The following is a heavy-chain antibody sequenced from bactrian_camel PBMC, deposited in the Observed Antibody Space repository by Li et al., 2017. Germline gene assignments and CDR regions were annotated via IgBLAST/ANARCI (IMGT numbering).Heavy chain of an antibody. Sequence: HVQLVESGGGSVQAGGSLRLSCSLTGYTYSGSGYCMGWFRQAPGKSREAVAAIGTNDGRTYYTDSVKVRFTVSQDNGKNTLSLQMTALKPEDTAMYYCAFAVVGMMTAGGESTEAREPRSPSP. CDR1: GYTYSGSGYC. CDR3: AFAVVGMMTAGGEST. V-gene: IGHV3S1*01. J-gene: IGHJ4*01. CDR2: IGTNDGRT. D-gene: IGHD2*01.